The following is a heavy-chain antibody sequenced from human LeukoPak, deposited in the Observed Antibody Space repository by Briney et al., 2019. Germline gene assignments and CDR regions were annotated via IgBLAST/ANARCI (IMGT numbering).Heavy chain of an antibody. D-gene: IGHD5-12*01. Sequence: PGGSLRLSCAASGFTFTSYAMSWVRQAPGKGLEWVSTLSASGGSTYYADFVKGRFTISRDNSKNTVYLQMNNLRAEDTAVYYCAKIKWPHFDYWGQGTLVTASS. V-gene: IGHV3-23*01. CDR3: AKIKWPHFDY. CDR2: LSASGGST. J-gene: IGHJ4*02. CDR1: GFTFTSYA.